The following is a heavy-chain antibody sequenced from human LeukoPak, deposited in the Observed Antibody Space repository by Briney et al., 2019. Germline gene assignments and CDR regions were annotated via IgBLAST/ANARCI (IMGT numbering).Heavy chain of an antibody. Sequence: SETLSLTCTVSGGSISSSSYYWAWIRQPPGKGLEWIGSIYYTGSTNYNPSLKSRVTMSVDTSKNQFSLKLNSMTAADTAVYYCARERWSNWFDPWGQGTLVTVSS. CDR3: ARERWSNWFDP. CDR2: IYYTGST. D-gene: IGHD2-15*01. J-gene: IGHJ5*02. V-gene: IGHV4-39*07. CDR1: GGSISSSSYY.